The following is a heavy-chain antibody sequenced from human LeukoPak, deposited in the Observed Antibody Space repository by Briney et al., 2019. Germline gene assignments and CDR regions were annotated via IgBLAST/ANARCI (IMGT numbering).Heavy chain of an antibody. CDR3: ARSGGLQKFDY. V-gene: IGHV3-30-3*01. D-gene: IGHD4-11*01. Sequence: GGSLRLSCAAPEFTSSNYALHWVRQAPGKGLRWVAVISYDGNTIHYADSVKGRFIISRDTSKNTLYLQMNSLRAEDTAVYYCARSGGLQKFDYWGQGTLVTVSS. J-gene: IGHJ4*02. CDR2: ISYDGNTI. CDR1: EFTSSNYA.